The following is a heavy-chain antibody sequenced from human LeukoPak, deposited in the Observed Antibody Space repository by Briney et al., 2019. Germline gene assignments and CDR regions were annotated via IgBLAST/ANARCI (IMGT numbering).Heavy chain of an antibody. CDR2: IYYSATT. CDR1: GGSIFSSNSY. D-gene: IGHD3-22*01. J-gene: IGHJ5*02. CDR3: ARSSGYLFDP. Sequence: SETLSLTCTVSGGSIFSSNSYWGWIRQPPGKGLEWIGSIYYSATTYYNPSLKSRVSISVDTSKNQFSLKLSSVSAADTAVYYCARSSGYLFDPWGQGILVTVSS. V-gene: IGHV4-39*01.